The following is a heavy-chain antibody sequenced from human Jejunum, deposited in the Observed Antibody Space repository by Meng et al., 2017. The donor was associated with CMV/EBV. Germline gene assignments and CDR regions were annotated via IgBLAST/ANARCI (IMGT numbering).Heavy chain of an antibody. Sequence: VALAESGPGLGKPSETPALHLTVSGGSDNKYYWSWVREPGGKGPGWIGPFHSRDNYNHPPSLDRRVTMSVGPSKNQFSLNLKSVTAADTATYYCVRGPGASTREGFDYWGLGTLVTVSS. V-gene: IGHV4-4*07. CDR1: GGSDNKYY. CDR3: VRGPGASTREGFDY. CDR2: FHSRDNY. J-gene: IGHJ4*02. D-gene: IGHD1-26*01.